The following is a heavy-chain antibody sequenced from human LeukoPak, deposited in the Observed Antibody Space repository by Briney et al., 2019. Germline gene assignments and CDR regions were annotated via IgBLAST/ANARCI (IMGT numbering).Heavy chain of an antibody. CDR1: GFTFNNYG. J-gene: IGHJ4*02. CDR2: ISYDGRNK. Sequence: GGSLRLSCAASGFTFNNYGMHWVRQAPGKGLEWVAVISYDGRNKRYPDSVKGRFTISRDISTDTLWLQMDSLRTEDTAVYYCAKGPLRGTAAAIDYWGQGILVTVSS. V-gene: IGHV3-30*18. D-gene: IGHD2-2*01. CDR3: AKGPLRGTAAAIDY.